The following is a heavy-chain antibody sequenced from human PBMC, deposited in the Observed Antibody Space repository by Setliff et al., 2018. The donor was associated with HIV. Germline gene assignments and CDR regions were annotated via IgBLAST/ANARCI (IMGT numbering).Heavy chain of an antibody. Sequence: GASVKVSCKASGYTFTSYYMHWVRQATGQGLEWMGWMNPNSGNTGYAQRFQGRVTITRNTSITTAYMELSSLRSEDTAIYYCARGRGPSRFDYWGQGTLVTVSS. V-gene: IGHV1-8*03. CDR1: GYTFTSYY. J-gene: IGHJ4*01. CDR2: MNPNSGNT. CDR3: ARGRGPSRFDY.